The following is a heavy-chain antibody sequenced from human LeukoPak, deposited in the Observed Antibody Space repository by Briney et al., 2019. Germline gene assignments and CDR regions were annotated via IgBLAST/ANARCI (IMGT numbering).Heavy chain of an antibody. D-gene: IGHD2-2*01. CDR1: GFTFSSYA. J-gene: IGHJ5*02. V-gene: IGHV3-74*01. CDR2: INTGGSST. Sequence: GGSLRLSCAASGFTFSSYAMSWVRQAPGKGLVWVSRINTGGSSTSYADSVKGRFTISRDNAKNTLYLQMNSLRAEDTAVYYCARDKRVVGPGGKEFYPWGQGTLVTVSS. CDR3: ARDKRVVGPGGKEFYP.